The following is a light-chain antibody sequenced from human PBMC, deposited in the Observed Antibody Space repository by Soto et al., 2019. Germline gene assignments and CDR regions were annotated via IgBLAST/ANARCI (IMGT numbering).Light chain of an antibody. V-gene: IGKV3-15*01. Sequence: EIVMTQSPATLSVSPGGRATLSCRASQSISDTLAWYQQKPGQAPRPLIYGASTRAPGFPARISGSGSGTHLTLTISSLQSEYFAVYDCQQYNNWPWTFGQGTKLEIK. CDR2: GAS. CDR3: QQYNNWPWT. CDR1: QSISDT. J-gene: IGKJ1*01.